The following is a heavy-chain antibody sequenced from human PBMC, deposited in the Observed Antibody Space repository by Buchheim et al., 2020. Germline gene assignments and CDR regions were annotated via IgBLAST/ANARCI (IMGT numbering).Heavy chain of an antibody. CDR1: GFTFRSYG. J-gene: IGHJ4*02. D-gene: IGHD5-24*01. CDR3: ARWQRWLQLPGF. Sequence: QVQLMESGGGVVQPGKSLRLSCAASGFTFRSYGMHWVRQFPGKGLDWVAVIWHDGSTKYYEDSVKGRFTISRNNSNNTLYLEMNSLRAEDTAVYYCARWQRWLQLPGFWGQGIL. CDR2: IWHDGSTK. V-gene: IGHV3-33*01.